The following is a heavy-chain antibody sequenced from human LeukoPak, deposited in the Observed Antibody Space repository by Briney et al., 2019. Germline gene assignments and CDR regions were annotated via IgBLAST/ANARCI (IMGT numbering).Heavy chain of an antibody. Sequence: PGGSLRLSCAASGFTFSTYAMHWVRQAPGKGLEWVAVISHDGSNKYYADSVKGRFTISRDNSKNTLYLQMNSLRAEDTAVYYCARDHYDYDAFDIWGQGTMVTVSS. CDR1: GFTFSTYA. J-gene: IGHJ3*02. V-gene: IGHV3-30*04. D-gene: IGHD3-16*01. CDR2: ISHDGSNK. CDR3: ARDHYDYDAFDI.